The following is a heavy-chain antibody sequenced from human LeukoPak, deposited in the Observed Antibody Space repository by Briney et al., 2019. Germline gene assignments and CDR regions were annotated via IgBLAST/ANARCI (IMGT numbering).Heavy chain of an antibody. CDR1: GGSLTIYY. J-gene: IGHJ6*02. V-gene: IGHV4-59*08. CDR3: TRHAPVPIIGHGMGV. Sequence: SETLSLTCTVSGGSLTIYYWSWIRQPPGRGLEWIGYIYYTGITNYSPSLTSRVTMSVDTSKNQFSLMLTSVTATDTAVYYCTRHAPVPIIGHGMGVWGHGTTVTVSS. D-gene: IGHD3-10*01. CDR2: IYYTGIT.